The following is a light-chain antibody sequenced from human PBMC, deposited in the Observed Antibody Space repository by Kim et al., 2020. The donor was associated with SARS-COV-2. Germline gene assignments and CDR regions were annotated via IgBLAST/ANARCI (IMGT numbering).Light chain of an antibody. CDR3: GTWDSSLSAAV. Sequence: QSVLTQPPSVSAAPGQKVTISCSGSSSNIGNNYVSWYQQLPGTAPKLLIYDNDKRPSGIPDRFSGSKSGTSATQGITGLQPGDEADYYCGTWDSSLSAAVFGGGTQLTVL. V-gene: IGLV1-51*01. J-gene: IGLJ2*01. CDR1: SSNIGNNY. CDR2: DND.